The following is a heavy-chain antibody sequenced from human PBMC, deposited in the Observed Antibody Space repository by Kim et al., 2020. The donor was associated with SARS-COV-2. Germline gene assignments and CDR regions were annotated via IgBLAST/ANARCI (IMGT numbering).Heavy chain of an antibody. D-gene: IGHD2-21*02. Sequence: GGSLRLSCVGSGFTFSNYWMHWVRQAPRKGLVWVSRLNYGASAEDYADFVKGRFTISRDNARNTVYLQMNNLRVDDTAIYYCARAVGDSAPSIDYWGQGTLVAVSS. CDR1: GFTFSNYW. CDR2: LNYGASAE. V-gene: IGHV3-74*01. J-gene: IGHJ4*02. CDR3: ARAVGDSAPSIDY.